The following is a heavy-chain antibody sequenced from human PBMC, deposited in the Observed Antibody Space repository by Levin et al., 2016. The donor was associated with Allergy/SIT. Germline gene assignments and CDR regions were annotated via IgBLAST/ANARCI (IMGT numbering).Heavy chain of an antibody. CDR2: ISYDGIP. V-gene: IGHV4-59*01. D-gene: IGHD2/OR15-2a*01. J-gene: IGHJ5*02. CDR3: ARETHHFPFDP. Sequence: WIRQPPGKGLEWIGYISYDGIPNYNPSLKSRVTISRDTSKNQFSLSLTSVTAADTAVYYCARETHHFPFDPWGQGTLVTVSS.